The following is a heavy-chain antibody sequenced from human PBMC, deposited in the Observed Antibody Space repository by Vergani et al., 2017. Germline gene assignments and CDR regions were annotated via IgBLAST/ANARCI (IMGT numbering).Heavy chain of an antibody. CDR2: ISNDGSKK. Sequence: QVQLAESGGGRVQPGRSLRLSCAASGFSFSSHAIHWVRQAPGKGLEWVAVISNDGSKKYYADSVKGRFTISRVNSKNTLDLQMNSLRTQDTAVYYCAKAGSVTSGSLQYNFYMDVWGKGTTVTVS. J-gene: IGHJ6*03. V-gene: IGHV3-30*18. CDR1: GFSFSSHA. CDR3: AKAGSVTSGSLQYNFYMDV. D-gene: IGHD3-10*01.